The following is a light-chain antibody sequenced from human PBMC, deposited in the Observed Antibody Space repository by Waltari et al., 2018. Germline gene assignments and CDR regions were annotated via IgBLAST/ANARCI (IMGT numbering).Light chain of an antibody. CDR3: QQYNTYPWT. CDR1: ERISRW. CDR2: QAS. Sequence: DIQMTQSPSTLSASVGDRVTITCRASERISRWLAWYQQKTGMAPKLLIYQASSLEDVVPSRCSGSGFETEFRLSIRSLQPEDFTTYYCQQYNTYPWTFGQGTKVEIK. J-gene: IGKJ1*01. V-gene: IGKV1-5*03.